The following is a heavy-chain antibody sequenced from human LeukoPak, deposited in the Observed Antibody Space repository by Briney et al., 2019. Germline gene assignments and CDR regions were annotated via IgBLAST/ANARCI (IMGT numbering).Heavy chain of an antibody. J-gene: IGHJ4*02. Sequence: GGSLRLSCAASGFTFSSYSMNWVRQAPGKGLEWVSSISSSSSYIYYADSVKGRFTISRDNAKNSLYLQTNSLRAEDTAVYYCARRDGYNSVGYYFDYWGQGTLVTVSS. CDR3: ARRDGYNSVGYYFDY. CDR2: ISSSSSYI. V-gene: IGHV3-21*01. D-gene: IGHD5-24*01. CDR1: GFTFSSYS.